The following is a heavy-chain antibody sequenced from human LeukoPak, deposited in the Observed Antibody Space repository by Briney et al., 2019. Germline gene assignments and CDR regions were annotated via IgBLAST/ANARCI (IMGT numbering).Heavy chain of an antibody. D-gene: IGHD3-10*01. CDR1: GGSFSGYY. CDR2: INHSGST. Sequence: SETLSLTCAVYGGSFSGYYWTWIRQPPGKGLEWIGEINHSGSTNYNPSLKSRVTISVDTSKNQFSLKLSSVTAADTAVYYCARLCGSGSYYMRVHYYYYYMDVWGKGTTVTISS. CDR3: ARLCGSGSYYMRVHYYYYYMDV. J-gene: IGHJ6*03. V-gene: IGHV4-34*01.